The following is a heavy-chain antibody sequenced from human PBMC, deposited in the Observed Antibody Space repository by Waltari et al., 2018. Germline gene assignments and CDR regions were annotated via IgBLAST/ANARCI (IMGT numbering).Heavy chain of an antibody. Sequence: QVQLQESGPGLVKPSQTLSLTCTVSGGSISSGDYYWSWIRQPPAKGLEWIGYIYYSGSTYYNPSLKSRVTISVDTSKNQFSLKLSSVTAADTAVYYCAVNRAYGDYPNYYYYYMDVWGKGTTVTVSS. V-gene: IGHV4-30-4*08. CDR3: AVNRAYGDYPNYYYYYMDV. CDR1: GGSISSGDYY. D-gene: IGHD4-17*01. CDR2: IYYSGST. J-gene: IGHJ6*03.